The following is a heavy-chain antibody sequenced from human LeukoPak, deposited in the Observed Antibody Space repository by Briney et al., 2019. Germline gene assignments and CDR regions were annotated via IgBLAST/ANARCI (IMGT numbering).Heavy chain of an antibody. V-gene: IGHV1-69*05. J-gene: IGHJ6*03. CDR1: GGTFSSYA. CDR3: ARAGIAARGDNYYMDV. D-gene: IGHD6-13*01. CDR2: IIPIFSTA. Sequence: GASVKVSCKASGGTFSSYAISWVRQAPGQGLEWMGGIIPIFSTANYALKFQGRVTTTTDESTSTAYMELSSLRSEDTAVYYCARAGIAARGDNYYMDVWGKGTTVTVSS.